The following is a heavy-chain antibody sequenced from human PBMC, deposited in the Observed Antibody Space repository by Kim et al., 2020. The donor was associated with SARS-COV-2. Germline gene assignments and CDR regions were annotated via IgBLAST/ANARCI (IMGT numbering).Heavy chain of an antibody. CDR3: ARDRGYDSSTYFSYYYGLDV. V-gene: IGHV3-30*03. J-gene: IGHJ6*02. Sequence: GGSLRLSCAAFGFTFSNYDIHWVRQAPGKGLEWVAFISYAINNKYYADSVKGRFTISRDNSKNTLYLKMNSLGPEDTAVYYCARDRGYDSSTYFSYYYGLDVWGQGTTVTVSS. CDR1: GFTFSNYD. D-gene: IGHD3-22*01. CDR2: ISYAINNK.